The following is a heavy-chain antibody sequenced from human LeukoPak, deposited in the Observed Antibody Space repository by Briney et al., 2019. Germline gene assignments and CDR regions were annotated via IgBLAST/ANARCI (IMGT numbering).Heavy chain of an antibody. V-gene: IGHV4-31*03. CDR1: GGSISSGGYY. CDR3: ARDSSSWFHYYYGMDV. Sequence: PSETLSLTCTVSGGSISSGGYYWSWIRQHPGKGLEWIGYIYYSGSTYYNPSLKSRVTISVDTSKNQFSLKLSSVTAADTAVYYCARDSSSWFHYYYGMDVWGQGTTVTVSS. J-gene: IGHJ6*02. CDR2: IYYSGST. D-gene: IGHD6-13*01.